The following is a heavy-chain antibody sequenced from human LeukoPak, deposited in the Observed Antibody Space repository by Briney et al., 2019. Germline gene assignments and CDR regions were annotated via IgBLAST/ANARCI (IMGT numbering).Heavy chain of an antibody. CDR2: IAHSGTT. V-gene: IGHV4-59*08. J-gene: IGHJ4*02. D-gene: IGHD6-19*01. CDR3: ARWDDSAWAFGN. CDR1: GGSISRYS. Sequence: SETLSLTCIVSGGSISRYSWNWIRQSPGKGLEWVGYIAHSGTTSYKSSLKSRVTISVDTSKNQLSLRLASVTAADTAVYYCARWDDSAWAFGNWGPGTLVTVSS.